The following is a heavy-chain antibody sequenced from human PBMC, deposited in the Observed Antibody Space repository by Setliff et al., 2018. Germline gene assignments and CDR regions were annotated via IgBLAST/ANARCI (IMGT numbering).Heavy chain of an antibody. CDR1: GYIFNSYG. CDR2: MSSY. V-gene: IGHV1-18*01. J-gene: IGHJ4*02. D-gene: IGHD2-2*01. Sequence: ASVKVSCKASGYIFNSYGVAWVRQAPGQGLEWMGWMSSYAQKFQGRVTMTTDTPTSTAYMELRSLTSDDTAVYYCARGPLDFVVVPAAAKFDYWGQGTLVTVSS. CDR3: ARGPLDFVVVPAAAKFDY.